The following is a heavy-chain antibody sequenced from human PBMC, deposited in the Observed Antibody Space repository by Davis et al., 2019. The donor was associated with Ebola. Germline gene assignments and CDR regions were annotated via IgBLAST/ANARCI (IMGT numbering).Heavy chain of an antibody. Sequence: PGGSLRLSCAASGFTFSSYGMHWVRQAPGKGLEWVAFIRHDGSNKNYADSVKGRFTISRDNSKKTLYLQMNSLRAEDTAVYYCAKSGLSFGVVKYHYGMDVWGKGTTVTVSS. V-gene: IGHV3-30*02. CDR3: AKSGLSFGVVKYHYGMDV. D-gene: IGHD3-3*01. CDR2: IRHDGSNK. J-gene: IGHJ6*04. CDR1: GFTFSSYG.